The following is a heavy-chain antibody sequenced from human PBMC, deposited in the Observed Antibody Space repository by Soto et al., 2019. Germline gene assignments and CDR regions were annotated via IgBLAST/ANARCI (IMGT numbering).Heavy chain of an antibody. J-gene: IGHJ4*02. CDR1: GDSISSDDYY. CDR2: ISYSGTT. Sequence: QVQLQESGPGVVKPSQTLSLTCTVSGDSISSDDYYWSWIRQPPGKGLEWIGYISYSGTTSYNPSLKSRFLFSVDTSKEKFSLKLTSVTAAVTAVYYCARSHAYSACVFDCWGQGTLVTVSS. CDR3: ARSHAYSACVFDC. D-gene: IGHD4-4*01. V-gene: IGHV4-30-4*01.